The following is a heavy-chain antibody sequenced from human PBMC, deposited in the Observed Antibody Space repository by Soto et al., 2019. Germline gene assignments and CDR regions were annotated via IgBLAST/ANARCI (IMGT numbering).Heavy chain of an antibody. D-gene: IGHD5-12*01. CDR2: IYHSGST. V-gene: IGHV4-30-2*01. Sequence: SETLSLTCAASGGSISSGGYSWSWIRQPPGKGLEWIGYIYHSGSTYYNPSLKSRVTISVDRSKNQFSLKLSSVTAADTAVYYCARGWYSGYDYYFDYWGQGTLVTVSS. CDR1: GGSISSGGYS. J-gene: IGHJ4*02. CDR3: ARGWYSGYDYYFDY.